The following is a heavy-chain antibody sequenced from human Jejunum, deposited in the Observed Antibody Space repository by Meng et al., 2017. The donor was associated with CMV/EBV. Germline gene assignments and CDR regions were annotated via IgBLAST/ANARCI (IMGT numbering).Heavy chain of an antibody. CDR2: FYSSDTY. CDR3: ARGPGASTREGFDH. CDR1: GGSINNYY. D-gene: IGHD1-26*01. Sequence: QVQLQESGPGLVKPSETLSLTCTVSGGSINNYYWSWIRQSAGKGLEWIGRFYSSDTYNYHPSLNSRVTMSLDTSKKQFSLILSSVTAADTARYYCARGPGASTREGFDHWGLGTLVTVFS. V-gene: IGHV4-4*07. J-gene: IGHJ4*02.